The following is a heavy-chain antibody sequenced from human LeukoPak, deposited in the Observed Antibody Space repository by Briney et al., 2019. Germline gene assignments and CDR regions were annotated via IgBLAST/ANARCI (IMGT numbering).Heavy chain of an antibody. CDR3: AKDSQGSYGPPHY. J-gene: IGHJ4*02. CDR1: GFTFSSYA. Sequence: LGGSLRLSCAASGFTFSSYAMSWVRQAPGKGLEWVSAISGSGGSTYYADSVKGRFTISRDNSKNTLYLQMNSLRAEDTAVYYCAKDSQGSYGPPHYWGQGTLVTVSS. D-gene: IGHD1-26*01. CDR2: ISGSGGST. V-gene: IGHV3-23*01.